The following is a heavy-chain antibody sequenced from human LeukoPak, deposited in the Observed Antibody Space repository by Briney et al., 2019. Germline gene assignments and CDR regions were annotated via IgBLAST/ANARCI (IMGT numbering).Heavy chain of an antibody. Sequence: SETLSLTCAVYGGSFSGYYWSWIRQSPGKGLEWIGEINHSGSTNSNPSLKSRVTISVDTSKNQFSLKLSSVTAADTAVYYCARRLLGYCSGGSCYSGYFQHWGQGTLVTVSS. J-gene: IGHJ1*01. V-gene: IGHV4-34*01. D-gene: IGHD2-15*01. CDR2: INHSGST. CDR1: GGSFSGYY. CDR3: ARRLLGYCSGGSCYSGYFQH.